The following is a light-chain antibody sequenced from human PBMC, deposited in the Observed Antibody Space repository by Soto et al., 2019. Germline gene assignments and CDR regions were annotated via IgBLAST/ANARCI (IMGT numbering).Light chain of an antibody. J-gene: IGKJ2*01. CDR1: QSVSSNY. Sequence: PGARATLSCRASQSVSSNYLAWYQQKPGQAPRLLIYGASTRATGIPDRFSGSGSGTDFTLTISRLEPEDFAVYYCHKHGVSPLYTFGQGTKLEIK. V-gene: IGKV3-20*01. CDR3: HKHGVSPLYT. CDR2: GAS.